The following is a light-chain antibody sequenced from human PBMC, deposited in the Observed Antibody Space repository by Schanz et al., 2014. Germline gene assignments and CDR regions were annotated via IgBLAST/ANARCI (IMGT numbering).Light chain of an antibody. CDR3: RQYYSAPST. V-gene: IGKV1-39*01. J-gene: IGKJ3*01. CDR2: AAS. Sequence: DIQMTQSPSSLSASVGDRVTITCRASQSISSYLNWYQQKPGKAPNLLIYAASSLESGVPSRFSGSGSGTQFTLPINSLQPEDVAPDYCRQYYSAPSTCCPGTKV. CDR1: QSISSY.